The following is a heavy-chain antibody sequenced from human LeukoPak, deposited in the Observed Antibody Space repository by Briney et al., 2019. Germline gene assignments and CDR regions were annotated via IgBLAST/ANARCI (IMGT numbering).Heavy chain of an antibody. J-gene: IGHJ4*02. CDR3: ARSTFSSNWNL. D-gene: IGHD6-13*01. CDR2: MYYSGSA. CDR1: GGSITDYY. V-gene: IGHV4-59*08. Sequence: ASETLSLTCTVSGGSITDYYWSWIRHSSGKGLEWIGYMYYSGSAYYSPSLKTRVTISVDTSKNQFSLKVTSVTAADTAVYYCARSTFSSNWNLWGQGTLVTVSS.